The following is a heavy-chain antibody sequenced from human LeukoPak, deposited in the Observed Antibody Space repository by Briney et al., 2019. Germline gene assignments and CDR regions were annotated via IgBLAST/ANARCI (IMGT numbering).Heavy chain of an antibody. V-gene: IGHV4-31*03. CDR1: GGLISSGGYY. D-gene: IGHD2-2*01. CDR2: IYYSGST. Sequence: SETLSLTCTVSGGLISSGGYYWSWIRQHPGKGLEWLGYIYYSGSTYYNPSLKSRVTISVDMSKNQFSLKLSSVTAADTAVYYCARLGWYQLPRFNWFDPWGQGTLVTVSS. J-gene: IGHJ5*02. CDR3: ARLGWYQLPRFNWFDP.